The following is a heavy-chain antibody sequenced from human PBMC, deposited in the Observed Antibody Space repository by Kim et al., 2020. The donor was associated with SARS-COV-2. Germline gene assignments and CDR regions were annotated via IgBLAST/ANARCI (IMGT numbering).Heavy chain of an antibody. Sequence: GGSLRLSCAASGFTFSDYYMSWIRQAPGKGLEWVSYISSSGSTIYYADSVKGRFTISRDNTKNSLYLQMNSLRAEDTAVYYCARDRSAGLFDYWGQGTLVTVSS. CDR1: GFTFSDYY. CDR3: ARDRSAGLFDY. V-gene: IGHV3-11*04. J-gene: IGHJ4*02. CDR2: ISSSGSTI. D-gene: IGHD6-13*01.